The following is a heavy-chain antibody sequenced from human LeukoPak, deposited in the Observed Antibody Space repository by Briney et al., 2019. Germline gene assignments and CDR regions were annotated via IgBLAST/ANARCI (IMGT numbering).Heavy chain of an antibody. CDR2: ISSSGSTI. J-gene: IGHJ4*02. CDR1: GFTFTDYY. D-gene: IGHD1-26*01. V-gene: IGHV3-11*01. Sequence: GGSLRLSCAASGFTFTDYYMTWIRQAPGKGLEWVSYISSSGSTIYYADSVKGRFTISRDNAKNSLYLQMNSLKTEDTAVYYCARDGSGSYQFDYWGQGTLVTVSS. CDR3: ARDGSGSYQFDY.